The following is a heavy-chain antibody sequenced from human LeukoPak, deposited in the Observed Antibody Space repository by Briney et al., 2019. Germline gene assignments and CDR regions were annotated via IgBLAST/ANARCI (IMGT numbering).Heavy chain of an antibody. CDR2: INPSGGST. CDR1: GYTFTSYY. CDR3: ARDMGGYYNYYYYGMDV. Sequence: ASVKVSCKASGYTFTSYYMHWVRQAPGQGLEWMGIINPSGGSTSYAQKFQGRVTMTRDMSTSTVYMELRSLRSDDTAVYYCARDMGGYYNYYYYGMDVWGQGTTVTVSS. J-gene: IGHJ6*02. V-gene: IGHV1-46*01. D-gene: IGHD3-3*01.